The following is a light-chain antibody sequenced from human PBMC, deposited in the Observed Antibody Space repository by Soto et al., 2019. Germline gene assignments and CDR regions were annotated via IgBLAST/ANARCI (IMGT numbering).Light chain of an antibody. J-gene: IGKJ4*01. V-gene: IGKV3-11*01. CDR2: DAS. CDR3: LQRSNWPLT. CDR1: QSAGSF. Sequence: EIVLTQSPATLSLSPGERATLSCRASQSAGSFLAWYQQKPGQAPRLLIYDASNRATGIPARFSGSGSGTDFTLTISSLEPEDFSVYYCLQRSNWPLTFGGGTKV.